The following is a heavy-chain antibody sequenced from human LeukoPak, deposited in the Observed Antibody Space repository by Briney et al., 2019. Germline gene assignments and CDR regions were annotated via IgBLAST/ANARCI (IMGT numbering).Heavy chain of an antibody. Sequence: GGSLRLSCAASGFTFSNYAMNWVRQAPGKGLEWVSLISASGTSIFYADSVKGRFTISRDNAKNSLYLQINSLRAEDTAVYFCARGDYNIAWGIDYWGQGTLVTVSS. CDR3: ARGDYNIAWGIDY. J-gene: IGHJ4*02. CDR1: GFTFSNYA. CDR2: ISASGTSI. V-gene: IGHV3-48*04. D-gene: IGHD3-16*01.